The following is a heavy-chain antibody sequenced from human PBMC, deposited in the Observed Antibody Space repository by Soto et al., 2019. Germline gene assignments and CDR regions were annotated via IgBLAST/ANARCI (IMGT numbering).Heavy chain of an antibody. Sequence: SETLSLTCTVSGGSISSSSYYWFWIRHPPGKGLEWIGSIYYSGSTYYNPSLKSRVTISVDTSKNQFSLKLSSVTAADTAVYYCARRGYYDFWSGYYTLSYFDYWGQGTLVTVSS. V-gene: IGHV4-39*01. D-gene: IGHD3-3*01. CDR1: GGSISSSSYY. CDR2: IYYSGST. CDR3: ARRGYYDFWSGYYTLSYFDY. J-gene: IGHJ4*02.